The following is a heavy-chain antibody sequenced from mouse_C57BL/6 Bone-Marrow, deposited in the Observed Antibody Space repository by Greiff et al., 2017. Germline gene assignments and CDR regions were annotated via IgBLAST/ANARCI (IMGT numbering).Heavy chain of an antibody. D-gene: IGHD2-12*01. CDR1: GYTFTSYD. J-gene: IGHJ3*01. CDR2: IYPRDGST. V-gene: IGHV1-85*01. CDR3: ARPTLYHGFAY. Sequence: QVQLQQSGPELVKPGASVKLSCKASGYTFTSYDINWVKQRPGQGLEWIGWIYPRDGSTKYNEKFTGKATLTVDTSSSTAYMELHSLPSEDSAVYFCARPTLYHGFAYWGQGTLVTVSA.